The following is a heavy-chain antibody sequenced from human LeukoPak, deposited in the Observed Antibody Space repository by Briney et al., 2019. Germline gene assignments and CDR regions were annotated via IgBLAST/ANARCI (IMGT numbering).Heavy chain of an antibody. CDR2: IYYSGST. CDR1: GGSISSSSYY. Sequence: PSETLSLTCTVSGGSISSSSYYWGCIRQPPGKGLEWIGSIYYSGSTYYNPSLKSRVTISVDTSKNQFSLKLSSVTAADTAVYYCASLYGSGSYYYFDYWGQGTLVTVSS. CDR3: ASLYGSGSYYYFDY. V-gene: IGHV4-39*01. J-gene: IGHJ4*02. D-gene: IGHD3-10*01.